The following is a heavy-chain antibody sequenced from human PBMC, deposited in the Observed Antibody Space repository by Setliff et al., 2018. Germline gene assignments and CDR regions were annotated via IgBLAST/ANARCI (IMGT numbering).Heavy chain of an antibody. CDR2: ISHRGST. J-gene: IGHJ4*02. D-gene: IGHD4-17*01. V-gene: IGHV4-34*01. CDR3: ARLPRTVTHFDY. CDR1: GDSFSDYY. Sequence: SETLSLTCAVYGDSFSDYYWSWIRQPPGKGLEWIEEISHRGSTNYSPSLRSRVTMSVDTSKRQLSLKLSTVTAADTAVYFCARLPRTVTHFDYWGQGALVTVSS.